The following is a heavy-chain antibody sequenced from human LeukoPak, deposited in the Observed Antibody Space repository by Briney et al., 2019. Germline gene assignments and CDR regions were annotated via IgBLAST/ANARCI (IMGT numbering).Heavy chain of an antibody. CDR2: IYPGDSDT. J-gene: IGHJ3*02. Sequence: GESLKISCKGSGYSFTSYWIGWVRQMPGKGLEWMGIIYPGDSDTRYSPSFQGQVTISADKSISTAYLQWSSLKASDTAMYYCARHGRTESYCSSTSCYTANAFDIWGQGTMVTVSS. CDR3: ARHGRTESYCSSTSCYTANAFDI. D-gene: IGHD2-2*02. V-gene: IGHV5-51*01. CDR1: GYSFTSYW.